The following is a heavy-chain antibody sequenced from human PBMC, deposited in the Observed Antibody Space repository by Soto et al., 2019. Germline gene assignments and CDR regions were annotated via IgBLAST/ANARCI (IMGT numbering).Heavy chain of an antibody. CDR3: ARGRRWGQSVKGLDS. V-gene: IGHV4-34*01. CDR1: GGSFSGYY. Sequence: SETLSLTCAVSGGSFSGYYWTWIRQAPGKGLEWIGEINHSGTTNYNPSLKSRVSVSVDTSKNQFSLKLTSVTAADTCVYYCARGRRWGQSVKGLDSWGQGTLVTVSA. J-gene: IGHJ4*02. D-gene: IGHD3-16*01. CDR2: INHSGTT.